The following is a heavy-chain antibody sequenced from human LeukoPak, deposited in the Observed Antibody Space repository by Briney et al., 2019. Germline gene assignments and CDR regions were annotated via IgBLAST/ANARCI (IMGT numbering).Heavy chain of an antibody. J-gene: IGHJ3*02. CDR3: ARGYYYDSSGPRVFDI. Sequence: SVKVSCKASGGTFSSYAISWVRQAPGQGLEWMGRIIPIFGAANYAQKFQGRVTITTDESTSTAYMELSSLRSEDTAVYYRARGYYYDSSGPRVFDIWGQGTMVTVSS. CDR2: IIPIFGAA. CDR1: GGTFSSYA. V-gene: IGHV1-69*05. D-gene: IGHD3-22*01.